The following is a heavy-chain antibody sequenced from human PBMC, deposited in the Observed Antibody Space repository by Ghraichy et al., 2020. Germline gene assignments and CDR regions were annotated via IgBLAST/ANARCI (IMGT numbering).Heavy chain of an antibody. J-gene: IGHJ4*02. CDR3: ARPASPSGSYYSLFGGLLN. V-gene: IGHV3-23*01. D-gene: IGHD1-26*01. Sequence: GGSLRLSCVDSEFTFSRYAMSWVRQAPGKGLEWVSAISGVDANRYYADSVKGRFTISRDDSKNTLYLEMNSLRAEDTAVYYCARPASPSGSYYSLFGGLLNGGQGTLVTVSS. CDR2: ISGVDANR. CDR1: EFTFSRYA.